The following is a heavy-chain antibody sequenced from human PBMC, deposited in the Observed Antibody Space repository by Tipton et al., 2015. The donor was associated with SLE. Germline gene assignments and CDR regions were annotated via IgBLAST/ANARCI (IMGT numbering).Heavy chain of an antibody. CDR1: GGSFSGYY. CDR3: ARGIYYASGSPEGNWFDP. V-gene: IGHV4-34*01. CDR2: INHSGST. D-gene: IGHD3-10*01. J-gene: IGHJ5*02. Sequence: TLSLTCAVYGGSFSGYYWSWIRQPPGKGLEWIGEINHSGSTNYNPSLKSRVTISVDTSKNQFSRKLSSVTAADTAVYYCARGIYYASGSPEGNWFDPWGQGTLVTVSS.